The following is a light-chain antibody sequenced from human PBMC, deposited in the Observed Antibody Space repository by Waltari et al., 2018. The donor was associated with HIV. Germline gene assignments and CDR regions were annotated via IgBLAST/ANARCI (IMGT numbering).Light chain of an antibody. CDR1: ESLLHSSGFNY. Sequence: DIVMTQSPLSLPVTTVEPASIPCRSSESLLHSSGFNYLDWYLQKEGRPPQLLIYWGSNRASGVPDRFTGSGSGTDFTLKISRVEAEDVGIYFCMQSLQTPLTFGGGTKVEMK. V-gene: IGKV2-28*01. J-gene: IGKJ4*01. CDR2: WGS. CDR3: MQSLQTPLT.